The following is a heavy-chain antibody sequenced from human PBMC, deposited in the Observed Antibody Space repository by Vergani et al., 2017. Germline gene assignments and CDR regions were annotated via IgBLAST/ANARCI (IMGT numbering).Heavy chain of an antibody. J-gene: IGHJ6*02. Sequence: QVQLQESGPGLVKPSETLSLTCTVSGGSISSYYWSWIRQPAGKGLEWIGRIYTSGSTNYNPSLKGRVTMSVDTSKNQFSLKLSSVTAADTAVYYCARDSGSGSGGRTYYGMDVWGQGTTVTVSS. CDR3: ARDSGSGSGGRTYYGMDV. V-gene: IGHV4-4*07. CDR2: IYTSGST. CDR1: GGSISSYY. D-gene: IGHD2-15*01.